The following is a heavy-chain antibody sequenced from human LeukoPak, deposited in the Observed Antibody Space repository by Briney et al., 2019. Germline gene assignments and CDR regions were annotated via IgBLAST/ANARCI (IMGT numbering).Heavy chain of an antibody. CDR1: GFTFSNYP. CDR2: ISSTSSYI. CDR3: ARALWSGPVYYGMDV. Sequence: GGSLRLSCTASGFTFSNYPINFVRQAPGKGLEWVSSISSTSSYIYYADSMKGRFTISRDNAKNSLYLQMNSLRAEDTAVYYCARALWSGPVYYGMDVWGQGTTVTDSS. V-gene: IGHV3-21*01. J-gene: IGHJ6*02. D-gene: IGHD3-10*01.